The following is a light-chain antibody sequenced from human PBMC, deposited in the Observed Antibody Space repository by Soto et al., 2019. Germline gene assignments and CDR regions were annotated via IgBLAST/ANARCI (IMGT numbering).Light chain of an antibody. CDR3: QQYTSSPWT. CDR2: KTS. CDR1: QSISSW. J-gene: IGKJ1*01. Sequence: DIQMTQSPSTLSASVGDRVTITCRASQSISSWLAWYQQKPGKAPKLLIYKTSTLQSGVPSRFSGSGSGTEFTLTVSSLQPDDFATYYCQQYTSSPWTFGQGTRVDIK. V-gene: IGKV1-5*03.